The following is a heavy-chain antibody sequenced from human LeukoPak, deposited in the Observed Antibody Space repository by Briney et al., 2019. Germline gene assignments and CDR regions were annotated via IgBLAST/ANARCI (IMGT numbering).Heavy chain of an antibody. CDR1: GFTVSSNY. J-gene: IGHJ5*02. CDR3: AGVPEAVGWYYFDP. Sequence: GGSLRLSCAASGFTVSSNYMSWVRQAPGKGLEWVSIIYRGGSTYYADSVKGRFTTSRDNSKNTLHLQMNSLRVEDTAVYYCAGVPEAVGWYYFDPWCQGTLVTVSS. CDR2: IYRGGST. V-gene: IGHV3-66*01. D-gene: IGHD6-19*01.